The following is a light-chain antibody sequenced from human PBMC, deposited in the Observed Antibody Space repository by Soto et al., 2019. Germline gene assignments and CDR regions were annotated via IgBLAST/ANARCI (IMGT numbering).Light chain of an antibody. J-gene: IGKJ1*01. CDR3: QQYGSSPRA. CDR1: QSVSNNY. CDR2: SAS. Sequence: EIVVAQSPGTLSLSPGERATLSCRASQSVSNNYLAWFQQKSGQAPRLLIYSASRRATGIPDRFSGSGSGTDFTLTISRLEPEDFAVYYCQQYGSSPRAFGQGTKVDIK. V-gene: IGKV3-20*01.